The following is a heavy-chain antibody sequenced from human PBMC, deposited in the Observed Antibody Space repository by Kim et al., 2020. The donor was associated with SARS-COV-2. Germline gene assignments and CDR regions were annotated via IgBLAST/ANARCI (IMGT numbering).Heavy chain of an antibody. D-gene: IGHD6-19*01. CDR2: ST. CDR3: VAVAGLGFDY. J-gene: IGHJ4*02. Sequence: STYYHPSLKSRVTISVDTSKNQFSLKLSSVTAADTAVYYCVAVAGLGFDYWGQGTLVTVSS. V-gene: IGHV4-39*01.